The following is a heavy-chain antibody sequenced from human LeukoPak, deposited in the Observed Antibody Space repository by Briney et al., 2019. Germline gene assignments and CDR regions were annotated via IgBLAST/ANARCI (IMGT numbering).Heavy chain of an antibody. J-gene: IGHJ4*02. D-gene: IGHD3-22*01. V-gene: IGHV3-23*01. CDR3: AKPSRDFDSSGYSHFDY. CDR2: ISGPGSST. Sequence: GGSLRLSCAASGFTFSNYAMTWVRQAPGKGLEWVSTISGPGSSTYSADSVKGRFTISRDNSKNTLYLQMHSLRAEDTAIYYCAKPSRDFDSSGYSHFDYWGQGTLVTVSS. CDR1: GFTFSNYA.